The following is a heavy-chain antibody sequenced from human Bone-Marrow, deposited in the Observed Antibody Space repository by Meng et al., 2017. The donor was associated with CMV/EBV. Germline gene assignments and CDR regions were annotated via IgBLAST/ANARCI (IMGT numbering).Heavy chain of an antibody. CDR3: AKDKGSGWHLPFDY. CDR2: INPNSGGT. J-gene: IGHJ4*02. V-gene: IGHV1-2*02. CDR1: GYTFTGYY. Sequence: ASVKVSCKASGYTFTGYYMYWVRQAPGQGLEWMGWINPNSGGTNYAQKFQGRVTMTRDTSISTAYMELSRLRSDDAAVYYCAKDKGSGWHLPFDYWGQGTLVTVSS. D-gene: IGHD6-19*01.